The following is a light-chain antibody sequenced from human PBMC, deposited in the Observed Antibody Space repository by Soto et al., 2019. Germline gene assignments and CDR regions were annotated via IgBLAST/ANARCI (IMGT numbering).Light chain of an antibody. J-gene: IGKJ1*01. V-gene: IGKV1-5*01. CDR2: DAS. CDR1: QNINNW. CDR3: QYTRT. Sequence: DFQMTQSPSTLSASVGDRVTITCRASQNINNWVAWYQQKPGKAPKFLIYDASTLQRGVSSRFSGSGFGTEFSLTINSLQPDDSGSYYCQYTRTFGQGTKVDI.